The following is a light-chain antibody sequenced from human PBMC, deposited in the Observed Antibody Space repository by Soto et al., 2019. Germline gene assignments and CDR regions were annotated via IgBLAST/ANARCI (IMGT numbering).Light chain of an antibody. Sequence: QSVLTQPPLVSGALGQRVTISCTGSSSNIGAGYDVHWYQQLPGTAPKLLIYGNNNRPSGVPDRFSGSKSGTSASLAITGLQAEDEADYYCQSYDSSLSRVFGGGTKLTAL. CDR3: QSYDSSLSRV. CDR1: SSNIGAGYD. CDR2: GNN. V-gene: IGLV1-40*01. J-gene: IGLJ2*01.